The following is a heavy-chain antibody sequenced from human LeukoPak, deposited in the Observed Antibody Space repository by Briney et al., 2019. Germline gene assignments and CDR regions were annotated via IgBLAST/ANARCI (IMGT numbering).Heavy chain of an antibody. J-gene: IGHJ6*03. V-gene: IGHV4-59*01. CDR3: ARSLYYDSSGYFYYMDV. CDR2: IYYSGST. CDR1: GGSFSGYY. Sequence: SETLSLTCAVYGGSFSGYYWSWIRQPPGKELEWIGYIYYSGSTNYNPSLKSRVTISVDTSKNQFSLKLSSVTAADTAVYYCARSLYYDSSGYFYYMDVWGRGTTVTVSS. D-gene: IGHD3-22*01.